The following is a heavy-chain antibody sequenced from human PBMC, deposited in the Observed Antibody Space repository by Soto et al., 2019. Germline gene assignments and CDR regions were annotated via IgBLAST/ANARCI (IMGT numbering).Heavy chain of an antibody. CDR3: AKSGSSWYEGWFDP. D-gene: IGHD6-13*01. CDR2: ISGSGGST. J-gene: IGHJ5*02. CDR1: GFTFSSYA. V-gene: IGHV3-23*01. Sequence: EVQLLESGGGLVQPGGSLRLSCAASGFTFSSYAMSWVRQAPGKGLEWVSAISGSGGSTYYADSVKGQLTISRDNSKNTLYLQMNSLRAEDTAVYYCAKSGSSWYEGWFDPWGQGTLVTVSS.